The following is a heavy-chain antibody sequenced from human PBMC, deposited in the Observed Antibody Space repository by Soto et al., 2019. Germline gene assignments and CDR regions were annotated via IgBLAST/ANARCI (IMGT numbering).Heavy chain of an antibody. CDR1: GVSIESYW. Sequence: QVQLQESGPGLGKPSETLSLTCIVSGVSIESYWGNWVGQPAGKGLEWIGRMYATGKSNYNPSVETRVNMSVVTSKNQFSMNLTSVTAPDTAVYFCARSRSPRITQVALDVWGPGTTVTVSS. CDR2: MYATGKS. V-gene: IGHV4-4*07. CDR3: ARSRSPRITQVALDV. D-gene: IGHD1-20*01. J-gene: IGHJ6*02.